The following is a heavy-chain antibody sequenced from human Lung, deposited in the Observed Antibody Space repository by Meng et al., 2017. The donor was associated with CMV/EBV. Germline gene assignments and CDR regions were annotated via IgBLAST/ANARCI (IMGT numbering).Heavy chain of an antibody. CDR3: ARAVADTANFDY. Sequence: QVQVQGLGQGLGKSLEILSLTGTSSGDSTNTYYWSWIRQAAGKGLEWIGRISTSGSIHYNPSLTSRVTLSVDTSKIQISLQLSSVTAADTAVYYCARAVADTANFDYWGQGTLVTVSS. V-gene: IGHV4-4*07. CDR2: ISTSGSI. D-gene: IGHD6-19*01. CDR1: GDSTNTYY. J-gene: IGHJ4*02.